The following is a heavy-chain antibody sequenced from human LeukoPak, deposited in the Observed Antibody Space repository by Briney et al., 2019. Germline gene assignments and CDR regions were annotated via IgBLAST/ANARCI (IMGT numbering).Heavy chain of an antibody. Sequence: GGSLRLSCAASGFTFSSYSMNWVRQAPGKGLEWVSSISSSSSYIYYADSVKGRFTISRDNAKNTLYLQMNSLRAEDTAVYYCARDYCGGDCYYYYYYGMDVWGQGTTVTVSS. CDR3: ARDYCGGDCYYYYYYGMDV. CDR1: GFTFSSYS. V-gene: IGHV3-21*01. D-gene: IGHD2-21*02. J-gene: IGHJ6*02. CDR2: ISSSSSYI.